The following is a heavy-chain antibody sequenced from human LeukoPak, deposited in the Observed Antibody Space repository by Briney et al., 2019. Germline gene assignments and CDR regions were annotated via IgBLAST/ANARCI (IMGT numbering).Heavy chain of an antibody. CDR3: AKDGRYSSGWTSTPYYFDS. CDR1: GFTFDDYA. V-gene: IGHV3-9*01. D-gene: IGHD6-19*01. J-gene: IGHJ4*02. CDR2: ISWNSGST. Sequence: GGSLRLSCAASGFTFDDYAMHWVRQAPGKGLEWVSGISWNSGSTGYADSVKGRFTISRDNAKNSLYLQMNSLRAEDTALYYCAKDGRYSSGWTSTPYYFDSWGQGTLVTVSS.